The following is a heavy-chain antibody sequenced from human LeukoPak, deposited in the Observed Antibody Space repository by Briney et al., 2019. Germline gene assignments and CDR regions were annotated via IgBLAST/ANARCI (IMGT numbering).Heavy chain of an antibody. CDR1: GGSVNSGSTS. CDR3: ATETALFVGAYDAFDT. Sequence: KSSETLSLTCTVSGGSVNSGSTSWSWIRQPAGKGLEWIGHIHGSGSTNYNPSVKSRVSISLDTSKNQVSLKLTSVTAADTAVYYCATETALFVGAYDAFDTWGQGTLVTVSS. J-gene: IGHJ3*02. D-gene: IGHD1-26*01. V-gene: IGHV4-61*09. CDR2: IHGSGST.